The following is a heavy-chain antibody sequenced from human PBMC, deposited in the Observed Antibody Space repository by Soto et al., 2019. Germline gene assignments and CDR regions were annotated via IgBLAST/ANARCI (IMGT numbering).Heavy chain of an antibody. D-gene: IGHD1-26*01. J-gene: IGHJ6*02. CDR2: IYSAGNT. Sequence: GGSLRLSCAASGLTVSSNYMSWVRQAPGKGLEWISIIYSAGNTYYADSVKGRFTISRDNSKNTLYLQMNSLGAEDTAVYYCARDFVVGGPTINYYYGMDVWGQGTTVTVSS. V-gene: IGHV3-66*01. CDR3: ARDFVVGGPTINYYYGMDV. CDR1: GLTVSSNY.